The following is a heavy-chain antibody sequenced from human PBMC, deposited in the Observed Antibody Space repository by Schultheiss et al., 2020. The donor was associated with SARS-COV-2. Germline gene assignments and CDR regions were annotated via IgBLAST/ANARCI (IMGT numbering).Heavy chain of an antibody. CDR3: AKTNGYFWSGYLRGDY. Sequence: GESLKISCAASGFTFSSYAMHWVRQAPGKGLEWVAVIWYDGSNKYYADSVKGRFTISRDNSKNTLYLQMNSLRAEDTAVYYCAKTNGYFWSGYLRGDYWGQGTLVTVSS. D-gene: IGHD3-3*01. CDR1: GFTFSSYA. V-gene: IGHV3-33*06. CDR2: IWYDGSNK. J-gene: IGHJ4*02.